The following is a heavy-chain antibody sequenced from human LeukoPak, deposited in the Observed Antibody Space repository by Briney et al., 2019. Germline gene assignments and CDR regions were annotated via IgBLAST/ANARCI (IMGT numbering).Heavy chain of an antibody. Sequence: PGGSLRLSCAASGFTFDNYAMNRVRQAPGKGLEWVLGISGSGVNTYYADSVKGRFTISRDNSKNTLYLQLNSLRGEDTAIYYCARDTSFNYGAHAMDVWGQGTTVTVSS. D-gene: IGHD4/OR15-4a*01. CDR1: GFTFDNYA. V-gene: IGHV3-23*01. J-gene: IGHJ6*02. CDR3: ARDTSFNYGAHAMDV. CDR2: ISGSGVNT.